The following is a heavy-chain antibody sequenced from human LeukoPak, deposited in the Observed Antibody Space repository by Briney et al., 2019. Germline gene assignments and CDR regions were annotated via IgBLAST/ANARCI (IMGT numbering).Heavy chain of an antibody. CDR1: GGSISSSNW. CDR3: ARDGSGSYYNRAYMDV. V-gene: IGHV4-4*02. Sequence: SETLSLTCAVSGGSISSSNWWSWVRQPPGKGLEWIGEIYHSGSTNYNPSLKSRVTISVDKSKNQFSLKLSSVTAADTAVYYCARDGSGSYYNRAYMDVWGKGTTVTVSS. CDR2: IYHSGST. D-gene: IGHD3-10*01. J-gene: IGHJ6*03.